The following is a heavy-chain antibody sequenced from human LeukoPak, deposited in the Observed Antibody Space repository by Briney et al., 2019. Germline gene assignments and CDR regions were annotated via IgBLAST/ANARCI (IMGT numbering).Heavy chain of an antibody. CDR1: GFTFSSYE. J-gene: IGHJ3*02. Sequence: GGSLRLSCAASGFTFSSYEMNWVRQAPGKGLEWVSCISSSRSYIYYADSVKGRFTISRDNAKNSLFLQMNSLRAEDTAVYYCARDVGDTSADDAFDIWGQGTMVTVSS. CDR2: ISSSRSYI. CDR3: ARDVGDTSADDAFDI. D-gene: IGHD3-22*01. V-gene: IGHV3-21*01.